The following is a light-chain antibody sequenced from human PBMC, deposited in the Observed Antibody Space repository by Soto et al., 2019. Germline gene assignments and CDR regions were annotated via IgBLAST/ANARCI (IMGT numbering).Light chain of an antibody. CDR3: QQSYSTPRT. CDR1: QSISSY. J-gene: IGKJ1*01. CDR2: AAS. Sequence: DIQMTQSPSSLSASVEDRVTITCRASQSISSYLNWYQQKPGKAPKLLIYAASSLQSGVPSRFSGSGSGTDFTLTISSLQPEDFATYYCQQSYSTPRTFGQGTKVEIK. V-gene: IGKV1-39*01.